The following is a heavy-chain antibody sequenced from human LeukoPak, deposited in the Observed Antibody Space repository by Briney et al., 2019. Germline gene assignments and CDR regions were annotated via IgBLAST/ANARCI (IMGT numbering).Heavy chain of an antibody. V-gene: IGHV6-1*01. J-gene: IGHJ5*01. CDR1: GDSVSSNTAA. D-gene: IGHD3-3*01. CDR2: TYYRSKWTY. CDR3: ARDPSDDQGFDC. Sequence: SQTLSLACAISGDSVSSNTAAWYWIRQSPSRGLEWLGRTYYRSKWTYEYAESVRSRITINVDTSKNQFSLHLNSVTPEDTAVYYCARDPSDDQGFDCWGQGTLVTVSS.